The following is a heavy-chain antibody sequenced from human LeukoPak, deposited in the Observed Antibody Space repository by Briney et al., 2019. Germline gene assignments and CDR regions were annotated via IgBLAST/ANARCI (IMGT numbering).Heavy chain of an antibody. CDR2: IIPILGIA. CDR1: GGTFSSYA. V-gene: IGHV1-69*04. CDR3: AWTRNGSYFDY. J-gene: IGHJ4*02. D-gene: IGHD1-1*01. Sequence: GASVKVSCKASGGTFSSYAISWVRQAPGQGLEWMGRIIPILGIANYAQKFQGRVTITADKSTSTAYMELSSLRSEDTAVYYCAWTRNGSYFDYWGQGTLVTVSS.